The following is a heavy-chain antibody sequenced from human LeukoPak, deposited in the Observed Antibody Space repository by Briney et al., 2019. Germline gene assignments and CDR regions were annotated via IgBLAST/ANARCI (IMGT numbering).Heavy chain of an antibody. D-gene: IGHD3-3*01. J-gene: IGHJ6*03. Sequence: ASVKVSCKASGYTFTGYYMHWVRQAPGQGLEWMGWINPNSGGTNYAQKLQGRVTMTTDTSTSTAYMELRSLRSDDTAVYYCARYDFWSGYSHYYYMDVWGKGTTVTVSS. V-gene: IGHV1-2*02. CDR2: INPNSGGT. CDR1: GYTFTGYY. CDR3: ARYDFWSGYSHYYYMDV.